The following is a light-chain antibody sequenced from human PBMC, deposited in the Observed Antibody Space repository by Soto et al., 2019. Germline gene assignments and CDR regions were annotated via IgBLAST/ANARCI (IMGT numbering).Light chain of an antibody. CDR3: SSYTGSNILV. CDR2: EVI. V-gene: IGLV2-14*01. Sequence: QSALTQPASVSGSPGQSITFTCTGTSSDVGGYSYVSWYQQHPGKAPKLMIYEVINRPSGVSNRFSGSKSGNTASLTISGLQADDEADYYCSSYTGSNILVFGTGTKLTVL. J-gene: IGLJ1*01. CDR1: SSDVGGYSY.